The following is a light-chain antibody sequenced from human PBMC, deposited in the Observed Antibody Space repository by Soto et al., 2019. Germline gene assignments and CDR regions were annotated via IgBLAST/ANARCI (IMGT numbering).Light chain of an antibody. CDR2: GAS. Sequence: EIVLTHSPGTLSLSPRERATLSFSASQSVSSSFLAWYQQKPGQAPRLLIYGASNRATGIPDRFSGSGSGTDFTLTISRLEPEDFAVYYCQQYVTSPWAFGQGTKVDI. V-gene: IGKV3-20*01. CDR1: QSVSSSF. CDR3: QQYVTSPWA. J-gene: IGKJ1*01.